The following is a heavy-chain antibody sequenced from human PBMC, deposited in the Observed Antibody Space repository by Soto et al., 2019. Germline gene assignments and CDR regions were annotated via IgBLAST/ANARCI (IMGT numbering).Heavy chain of an antibody. J-gene: IGHJ3*02. V-gene: IGHV3-7*03. D-gene: IGHD3-10*01. CDR2: IKQDGSEK. Sequence: GGSLRLSCAASGFTFSSYWMSWVRQAPGKGLEWVANIKQDGSEKYYVDSVKGRFTISRDNAKNSLYLQMNSLRAEDTAVYYCARVLLWFGEPGAFDIWGQGTMVTVSS. CDR1: GFTFSSYW. CDR3: ARVLLWFGEPGAFDI.